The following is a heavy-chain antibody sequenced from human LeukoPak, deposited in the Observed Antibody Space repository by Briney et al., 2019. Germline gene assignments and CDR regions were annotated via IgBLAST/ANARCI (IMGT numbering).Heavy chain of an antibody. J-gene: IGHJ6*02. V-gene: IGHV3-30-3*01. CDR3: ARDTAYYSNSFYGMDV. Sequence: GGSLRLSCAASGFTFSSYPMHWVRQAPGKGLEWVAVISYDGSNKHYADSVKGRFTISRDNSNNTLYLQLSRLRAEATAMYYCARDTAYYSNSFYGMDVWGQGTTVTVSS. CDR1: GFTFSSYP. D-gene: IGHD4-11*01. CDR2: ISYDGSNK.